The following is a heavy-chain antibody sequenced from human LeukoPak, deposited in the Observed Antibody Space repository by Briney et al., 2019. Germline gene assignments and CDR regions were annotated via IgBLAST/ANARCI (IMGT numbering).Heavy chain of an antibody. D-gene: IGHD1-26*01. CDR2: ISESGGST. J-gene: IGHJ4*02. V-gene: IGHV3-23*01. Sequence: GGSLRLSCAASGFTFSSYGMSWVRQAQGKGLEWVSAISESGGSTFYADSVKGRFTISRDNSKNTLYLQMNSLRAEDTAVYYCAKGITGAGSYSVADHWGQGILVTVSS. CDR3: AKGITGAGSYSVADH. CDR1: GFTFSSYG.